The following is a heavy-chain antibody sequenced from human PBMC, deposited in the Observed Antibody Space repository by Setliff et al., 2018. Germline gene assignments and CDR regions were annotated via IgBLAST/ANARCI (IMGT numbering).Heavy chain of an antibody. CDR1: GYSISSGFS. J-gene: IGHJ6*03. V-gene: IGHV4-38-2*02. D-gene: IGHD3-10*01. Sequence: PSETLSLTCAVSGYSISSGFSWVWIRQSPGKGLEWIGRILFSGDTYYNPSLNSRVTISADTSKNQFSLNLSSVTAADTAVYYCARDNRARHYMDVWGKRTTVTVSS. CDR3: ARDNRARHYMDV. CDR2: ILFSGDT.